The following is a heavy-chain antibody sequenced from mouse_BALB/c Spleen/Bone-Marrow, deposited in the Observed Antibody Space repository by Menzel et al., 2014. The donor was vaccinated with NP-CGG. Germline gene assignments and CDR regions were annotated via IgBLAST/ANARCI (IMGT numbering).Heavy chain of an antibody. J-gene: IGHJ1*01. CDR3: ARSADWYFDV. CDR2: ISYSGGT. Sequence: EVKLQESGPGLVKPSQSLSPTCTVTGYSITSDYAWHWIRQFPGNKLEWMGYISYSGGTSYYPSLKSRISITRDTSKNQFFLQLNSVTTEDTATYYCARSADWYFDVWGAGTTVTVSS. CDR1: GYSITSDYA. V-gene: IGHV3-2*02.